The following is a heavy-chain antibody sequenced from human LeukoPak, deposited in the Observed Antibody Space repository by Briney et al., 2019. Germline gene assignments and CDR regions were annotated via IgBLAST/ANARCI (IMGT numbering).Heavy chain of an antibody. CDR2: ISAYNGNT. Sequence: ASVKVSCKASGYTFTSYGISWVRQAPGQGLEWMGWISAYNGNTNYAQKLQGRVTMTTDTSTSTAYMELRSLRSDDTAVYYCARDAYDFWSGYSTVYYYYMGVWGKGTTVTVSS. D-gene: IGHD3-3*01. J-gene: IGHJ6*03. V-gene: IGHV1-18*01. CDR3: ARDAYDFWSGYSTVYYYYMGV. CDR1: GYTFTSYG.